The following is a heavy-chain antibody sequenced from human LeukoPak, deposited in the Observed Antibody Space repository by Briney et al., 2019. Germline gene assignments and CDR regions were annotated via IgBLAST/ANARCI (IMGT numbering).Heavy chain of an antibody. V-gene: IGHV2-5*02. CDR1: GFSLNTHGVG. J-gene: IGHJ5*02. Sequence: SGPTLLNPTATLTLTCTFSGFSLNTHGVGVGWIRQPPGKALEWLALISRDDDKRYSPSLKSRLTITKDTSKNQVALTLANLDPVDTATYYCAHTGSAHGDDWFDPWGQGTLVTVSS. CDR2: ISRDDDK. D-gene: IGHD7-27*01. CDR3: AHTGSAHGDDWFDP.